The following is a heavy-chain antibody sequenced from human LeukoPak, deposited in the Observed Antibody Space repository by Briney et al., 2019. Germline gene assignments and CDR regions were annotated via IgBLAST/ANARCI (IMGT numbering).Heavy chain of an antibody. D-gene: IGHD3-22*01. J-gene: IGHJ5*02. CDR2: ISSNGGST. Sequence: GGSLRLSCAASGSTFSSYAMHWVRQAPGKGLEYVSAISSNGGSTYYANSVKGRFTISRDNSKNTLYLQMGSLRAEDMAVYYCARGPSSGYYYGWFDPWGQGTLVTVSS. CDR3: ARGPSSGYYYGWFDP. V-gene: IGHV3-64*01. CDR1: GSTFSSYA.